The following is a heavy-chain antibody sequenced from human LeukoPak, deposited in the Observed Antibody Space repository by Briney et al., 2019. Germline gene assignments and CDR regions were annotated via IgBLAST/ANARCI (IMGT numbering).Heavy chain of an antibody. CDR1: GGSISSSSYY. Sequence: SETLSLTCTVSGGSISSSSYYWGWIRQPPGKGLEWIGSIYYSGNTYYNPSLKSRVTISVDTSKNQFSLKLSSVTAADTAVYYCARHHGAKYSSSVGPYFDYWGQGTLVTVSS. CDR2: IYYSGNT. D-gene: IGHD6-6*01. J-gene: IGHJ4*02. CDR3: ARHHGAKYSSSVGPYFDY. V-gene: IGHV4-39*01.